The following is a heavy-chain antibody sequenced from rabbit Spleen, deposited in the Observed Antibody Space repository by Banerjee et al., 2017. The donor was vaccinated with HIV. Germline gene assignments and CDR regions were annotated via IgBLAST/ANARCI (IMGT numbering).Heavy chain of an antibody. CDR3: ARDTSSSFSSYGMAL. Sequence: QSLEESGGDLVKPGASLTLTCTASGVSFSSNSYMCWVRQAPGKGLEWIACIDTGSSGFTYFATWAKGRFTCSKTSSTTVTLQMTRLTAADTATYFCARDTSSSFSSYGMALWGPGTLVTVS. V-gene: IGHV1S40*01. CDR1: GVSFSSNSY. J-gene: IGHJ6*01. CDR2: IDTGSSGFT. D-gene: IGHD1-1*01.